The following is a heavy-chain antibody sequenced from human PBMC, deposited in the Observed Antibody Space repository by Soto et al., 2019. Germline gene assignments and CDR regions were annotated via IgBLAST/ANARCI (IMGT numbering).Heavy chain of an antibody. CDR1: GFTFSSYG. V-gene: IGHV3-30*18. Sequence: QVQLVESGGGVVQPGRSLRLSCAASGFTFSSYGMHWVRQAPGKGLEWVAVISYDGSNKYYADSVKGRFTISRDNSKNTLYLQMNSLRAEDTAVYYCAKAGQPGPRHPRYKRVPGPVAGTGICCGQGTLVTVSS. CDR2: ISYDGSNK. J-gene: IGHJ1*01. CDR3: AKAGQPGPRHPRYKRVPGPVAGTGIC. D-gene: IGHD6-19*01.